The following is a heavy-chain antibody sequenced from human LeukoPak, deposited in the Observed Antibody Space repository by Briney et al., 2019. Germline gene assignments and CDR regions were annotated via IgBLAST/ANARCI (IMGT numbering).Heavy chain of an antibody. CDR3: GRVPAAGTGPDY. CDR2: IYYSGST. J-gene: IGHJ4*02. V-gene: IGHV4-61*01. Sequence: SETLSLTCTVSGGSVSSGNYYWSWIRQPPGKGLEWIGYIYYSGSTNYSPSLKSRVTISVDTSKNQFSLRLSSVTAADTAIYYCGRVPAAGTGPDYWGQGTLVTVSS. CDR1: GGSVSSGNYY. D-gene: IGHD6-13*01.